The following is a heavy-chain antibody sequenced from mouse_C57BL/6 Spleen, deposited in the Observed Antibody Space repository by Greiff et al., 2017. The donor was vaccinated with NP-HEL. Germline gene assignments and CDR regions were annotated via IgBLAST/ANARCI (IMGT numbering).Heavy chain of an antibody. D-gene: IGHD1-1*01. CDR2: IDPSDSET. CDR3: ARDYYGSSFYYFDY. CDR1: GYTFTSYW. J-gene: IGHJ2*01. Sequence: QVQLQQPGAELVRPGSSVKLSCKASGYTFTSYWMHWVKQRPIQGLEWIGNIDPSDSETHYNQKFKDKATLTVDKSSSTAYMQLSSLTSEDSAVYYCARDYYGSSFYYFDYWGQGTTLTVSS. V-gene: IGHV1-52*01.